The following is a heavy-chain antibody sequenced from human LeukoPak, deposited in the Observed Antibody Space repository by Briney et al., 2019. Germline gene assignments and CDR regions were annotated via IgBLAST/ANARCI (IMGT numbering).Heavy chain of an antibody. J-gene: IGHJ4*02. Sequence: SETLSLTCALSGGSISRINWWGWVRQPPGKGLEWSGEIYHSGSTNYNPSLKSRVTISVDKSKNQFSLKLSSVTAADTAVYYCAPWPKGYCSGGSCYTDYWGQGTLVTVSS. D-gene: IGHD2-15*01. CDR1: GGSISRINW. V-gene: IGHV4-4*02. CDR3: APWPKGYCSGGSCYTDY. CDR2: IYHSGST.